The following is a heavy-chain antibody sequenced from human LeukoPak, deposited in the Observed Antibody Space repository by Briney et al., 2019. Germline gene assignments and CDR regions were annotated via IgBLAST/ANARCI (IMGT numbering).Heavy chain of an antibody. J-gene: IGHJ5*02. CDR2: IWYDGSTK. V-gene: IGHV3-33*01. CDR1: GFSFSSYG. Sequence: PGGSLRLSCAASGFSFSSYGMHWVRQAPGKGLEWVAIIWYDGSTKYYADSVKGRLTISRDNSKNTLYLQMNSLRDEDTAVYYCARGLRYFDWSQNWFDPWGQGTLVTVSS. CDR3: ARGLRYFDWSQNWFDP. D-gene: IGHD3-9*01.